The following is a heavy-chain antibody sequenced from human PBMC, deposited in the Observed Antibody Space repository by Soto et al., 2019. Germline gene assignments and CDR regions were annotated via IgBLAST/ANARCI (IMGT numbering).Heavy chain of an antibody. D-gene: IGHD2-2*01. CDR3: ARKEGVPAAMRFGC. V-gene: IGHV3-33*01. CDR1: GFPFNNYG. Sequence: QVQLVESGGGVIQPGRSLRLSCAASGFPFNNYGMHWVRQAPGKGLEWLAIIWYDGSNKYYADSVKGRFTISRDNSKNTLILQMNTLSCGGLAVYFFARKEGVPAAMRFGCWGQGTLVTVSS. CDR2: IWYDGSNK. J-gene: IGHJ4*02.